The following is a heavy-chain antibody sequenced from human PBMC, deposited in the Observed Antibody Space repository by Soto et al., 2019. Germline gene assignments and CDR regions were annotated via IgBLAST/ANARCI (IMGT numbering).Heavy chain of an antibody. V-gene: IGHV3-11*01. Sequence: DLEESGGGLVKPGGSLRLSCTASGFTFSDYYMSWIRQAPGKGLEWLAYISGSGSTTYYTDSVKGRFAISRDNARTSLYLQINSLRVEDSAVYYCARSSRTYFEFWGQGTLVTVSS. J-gene: IGHJ4*02. CDR2: ISGSGSTT. CDR1: GFTFSDYY. CDR3: ARSSRTYFEF.